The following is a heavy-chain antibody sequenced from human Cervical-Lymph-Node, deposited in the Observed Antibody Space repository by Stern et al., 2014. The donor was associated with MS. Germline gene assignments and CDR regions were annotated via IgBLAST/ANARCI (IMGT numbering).Heavy chain of an antibody. Sequence: VQLVESGPGLVKPSQTLSVTCTVSGDSISRDNYFWSWIRQAAGKRLEWIGRIHASGSTFYNPSLKSRVTISVDPSKTQFSLKLNFVTAEDTAVYYCARASAPLYSGNWFDSWGQGTLVSVSS. CDR1: GDSISRDNYF. CDR3: ARASAPLYSGNWFDS. J-gene: IGHJ5*01. D-gene: IGHD5-12*01. V-gene: IGHV4-61*02. CDR2: IHASGST.